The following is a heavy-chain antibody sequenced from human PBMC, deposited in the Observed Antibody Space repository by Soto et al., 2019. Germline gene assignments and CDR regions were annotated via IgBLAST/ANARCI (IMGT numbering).Heavy chain of an antibody. CDR1: GFTFSSYW. CDR2: IKQDGSEK. V-gene: IGHV3-7*03. J-gene: IGHJ3*02. D-gene: IGHD2-2*02. CDR3: ARDSREYLTDAFDI. Sequence: GGSLRLSCAASGFTFSSYWMSWVRQAPGKGLEWVANIKQDGSEKYYVDSVKGRFTISRDNAKNSLYLQMNSLRAEDTAVYYCARDSREYLTDAFDIWGQGTMVTVSS.